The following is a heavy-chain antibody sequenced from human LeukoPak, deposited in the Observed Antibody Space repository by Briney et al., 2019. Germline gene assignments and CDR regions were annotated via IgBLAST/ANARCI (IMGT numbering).Heavy chain of an antibody. J-gene: IGHJ4*02. CDR3: ARDAYDILTGYDY. Sequence: PGGSLRLSCAASGFTFSSYAMSWVRQAPGKGLEWVSYISSSSSTIYYADSVKGRFTIFRDNAKNSLYLQMNSLRAEDTAVYYCARDAYDILTGYDYWGQGTLVTVSS. CDR2: ISSSSSTI. V-gene: IGHV3-48*01. D-gene: IGHD3-9*01. CDR1: GFTFSSYA.